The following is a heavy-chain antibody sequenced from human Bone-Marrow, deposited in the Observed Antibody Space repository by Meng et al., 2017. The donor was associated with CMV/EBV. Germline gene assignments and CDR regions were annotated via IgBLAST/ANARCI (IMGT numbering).Heavy chain of an antibody. CDR2: ISSSSSYI. Sequence: GGSLRLSCAASGFTFSSYSMNWVRQAPGKGLEWVSSISSSSSYIYYADSVKGRFTISRDNAKNSLYLQMNSLRAEDTAVYYCARGRSEDFWSGYLSYYYYGMDVWGQGTTVTVSS. D-gene: IGHD3-3*01. CDR1: GFTFSSYS. CDR3: ARGRSEDFWSGYLSYYYYGMDV. V-gene: IGHV3-21*01. J-gene: IGHJ6*02.